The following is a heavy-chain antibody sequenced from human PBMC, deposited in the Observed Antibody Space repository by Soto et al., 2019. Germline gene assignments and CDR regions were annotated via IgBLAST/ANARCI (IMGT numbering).Heavy chain of an antibody. CDR3: AKDRGSGSTSWYNGWFDP. V-gene: IGHV4-39*02. Sequence: PSETLSLTCTVSGGSISSSSYYWGWIRQPPGKGLEWIGSIYYSGSTYYNPSLKSRVTISVDTSKNQFSLKLSSVTAADTAVYYCAKDRGSGSTSWYNGWFDPWGQGTLVTVSS. CDR2: IYYSGST. CDR1: GGSISSSSYY. J-gene: IGHJ5*02. D-gene: IGHD2-2*02.